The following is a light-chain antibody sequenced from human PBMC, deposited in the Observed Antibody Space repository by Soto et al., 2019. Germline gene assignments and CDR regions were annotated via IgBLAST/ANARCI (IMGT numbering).Light chain of an antibody. CDR1: SSNIGGTNY. CDR3: ASWDDSLGAVI. V-gene: IGLV1-47*02. Sequence: QPVLTQPPSASGTPGQRVFISCSGSSSNIGGTNYAYWYQQLPGAAPKLLMHSNNLRPSGVPERISGSKSGTSASLAISGLRSEDEAVYYCASWDDSLGAVIFGGGTKVTVL. CDR2: SNN. J-gene: IGLJ2*01.